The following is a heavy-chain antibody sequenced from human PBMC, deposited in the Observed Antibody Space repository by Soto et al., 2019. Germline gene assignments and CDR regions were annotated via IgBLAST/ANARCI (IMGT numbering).Heavy chain of an antibody. CDR1: GYTFTSHA. V-gene: IGHV1-3*01. CDR2: INAGNGNT. D-gene: IGHD3-3*01. J-gene: IGHJ5*02. Sequence: ASVKVSCKASGYTFTSHAMHWVRQAPGQRLEWMGWINAGNGNTKYSQKFQGRVTITRDTSASTAYMELSSLRSEDTAVYYCARDAVDNFWSSLSNLARGFDPWGQGTLVTVSS. CDR3: ARDAVDNFWSSLSNLARGFDP.